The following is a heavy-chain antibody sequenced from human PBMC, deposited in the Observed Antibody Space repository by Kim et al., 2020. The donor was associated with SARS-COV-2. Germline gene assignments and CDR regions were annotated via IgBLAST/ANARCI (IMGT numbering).Heavy chain of an antibody. CDR2: T. J-gene: IGHJ4*02. V-gene: IGHV3-66*01. D-gene: IGHD6-13*01. CDR3: ARGAAAGVLDY. Sequence: TYYADSVKGRFTISRDNSKNTLYLQMNSLRAEDTAVYYCARGAAAGVLDYWGQGTLVTVSS.